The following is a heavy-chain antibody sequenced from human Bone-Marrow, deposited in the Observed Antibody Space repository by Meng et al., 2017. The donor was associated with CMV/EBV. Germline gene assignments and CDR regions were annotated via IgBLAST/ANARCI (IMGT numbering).Heavy chain of an antibody. CDR1: GLTFSGSY. Sequence: GGSLRLSCAASGLTFSGSYMTWIRQAPGKGLEWLSYISASGTTRYYAESVTGRFTVSRDNAKRSLFLEMDSLRAEDTAVYYCAGGKEGFCRGAYCLFPPLESWGQGTLVTVSS. D-gene: IGHD2-15*01. J-gene: IGHJ4*01. CDR3: AGGKEGFCRGAYCLFPPLES. V-gene: IGHV3-11*01. CDR2: ISASGTTR.